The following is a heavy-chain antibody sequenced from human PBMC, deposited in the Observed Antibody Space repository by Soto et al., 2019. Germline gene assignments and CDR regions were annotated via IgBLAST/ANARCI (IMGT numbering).Heavy chain of an antibody. CDR3: ARAPSYSDRAVGWFDP. J-gene: IGHJ5*02. CDR2: ISAYNVNT. V-gene: IGHV1-18*04. CDR1: GYTFTSYG. D-gene: IGHD3-22*01. Sequence: RASVKVSCKASGYTFTSYGISWVRQAPGQGLEWMGWISAYNVNTNYAQKLQGRVTMTTDTDTSTAYMELRSLRSDDTAVYYCARAPSYSDRAVGWFDPWGQGTLVTVSS.